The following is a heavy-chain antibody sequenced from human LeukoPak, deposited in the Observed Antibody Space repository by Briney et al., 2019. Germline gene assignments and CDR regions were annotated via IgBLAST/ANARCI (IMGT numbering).Heavy chain of an antibody. J-gene: IGHJ4*02. D-gene: IGHD6-19*01. CDR1: GFTFSSNA. Sequence: GGSLRLSCAASGFTFSSNAIHWVRQAPGKGLEWVAEISYDGGNTYYADSVRGRFTVSRDNSKNTLYLQMNSLRAEDTAVYYCARSNYAAGPDYWGQGTLVTVSS. CDR3: ARSNYAAGPDY. CDR2: ISYDGGNT. V-gene: IGHV3-30-3*01.